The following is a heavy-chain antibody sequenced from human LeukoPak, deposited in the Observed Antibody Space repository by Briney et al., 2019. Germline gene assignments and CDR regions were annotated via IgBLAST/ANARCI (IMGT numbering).Heavy chain of an antibody. Sequence: ASVKVSCKASGYTFTDYSVTWVRQAPGQGLEWMGWITGFRGNTNYAQKFQGRVTMTMDTSTSTVYMELSSLRSEDTAVYYCARGGRGYYGSGSYYNIESWGQGTLVTVSS. V-gene: IGHV1-18*01. D-gene: IGHD3-10*01. CDR3: ARGGRGYYGSGSYYNIES. J-gene: IGHJ4*02. CDR2: ITGFRGNT. CDR1: GYTFTDYS.